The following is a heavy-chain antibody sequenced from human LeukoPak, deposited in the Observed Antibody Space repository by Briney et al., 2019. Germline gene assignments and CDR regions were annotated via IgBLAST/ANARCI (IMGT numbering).Heavy chain of an antibody. V-gene: IGHV3-48*01. CDR1: GFTFSSYS. D-gene: IGHD5-12*01. CDR3: ARDEYSGYESYHDFDY. CDR2: ISSSSSTI. J-gene: IGHJ4*02. Sequence: PGGSLRLSCAASGFTFSSYSMNWVRQAPGKGLEWVSYISSSSSTIYYADSVKGRFTISRDNAKNSLYLQMNSLRAEDTAVYYCARDEYSGYESYHDFDYWGQGTLVTVSS.